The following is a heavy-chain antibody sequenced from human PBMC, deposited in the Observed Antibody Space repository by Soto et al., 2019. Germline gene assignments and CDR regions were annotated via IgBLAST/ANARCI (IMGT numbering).Heavy chain of an antibody. J-gene: IGHJ4*02. D-gene: IGHD6-13*01. CDR2: ISGSGGST. Sequence: EVQLLESGGGLVQPGGSLRLSCAASGFTFSSYAISWVRQAPGKGLEGVSAISGSGGSTYYADSVQGRFTISRDNSQNTLYLQMNSLRAEDTAVYYCAYSSTPFDYWGQGTLVTVSS. CDR1: GFTFSSYA. V-gene: IGHV3-23*01. CDR3: AYSSTPFDY.